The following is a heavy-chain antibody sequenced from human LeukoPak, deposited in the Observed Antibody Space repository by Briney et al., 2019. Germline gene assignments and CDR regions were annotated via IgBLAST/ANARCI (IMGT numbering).Heavy chain of an antibody. D-gene: IGHD5-12*01. CDR1: GFTFDDYA. CDR3: AKVHSGYEYSFEH. J-gene: IGHJ4*02. V-gene: IGHV3-9*01. CDR2: ISGNSGSI. Sequence: GRSQRLSCTASGFTFDDYAMQWVRQAPGKGLEWVSGISGNSGSIGYADSVKGRFTISRDNAKNSLYLHMNGLRTEDTALYFCAKVHSGYEYSFEHWGQGTLVTVSS.